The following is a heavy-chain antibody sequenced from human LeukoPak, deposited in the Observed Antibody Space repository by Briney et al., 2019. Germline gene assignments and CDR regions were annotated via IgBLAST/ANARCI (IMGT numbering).Heavy chain of an antibody. CDR1: GGTPSSYA. Sequence: SVKVPCRASGGTPSSYALNWVRQAPGQGLEWIGRIIPIFAIVNYAQNFQGRVTITADKSTNTAYMELSSLRFEDTAFYYCARADSSGYSLDENFDYWGQGTLVTVSS. D-gene: IGHD3-22*01. V-gene: IGHV1-69*04. CDR2: IIPIFAIV. CDR3: ARADSSGYSLDENFDY. J-gene: IGHJ4*02.